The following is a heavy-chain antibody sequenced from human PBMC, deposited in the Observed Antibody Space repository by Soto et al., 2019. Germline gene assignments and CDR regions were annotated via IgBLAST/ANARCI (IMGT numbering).Heavy chain of an antibody. CDR1: GGSITSSGYY. V-gene: IGHV4-31*03. CDR2: TSNSGST. Sequence: QVQLQESGPGLVKPSQTLSLTCTVSGGSITSSGYYWSWIRQHPGEGLEWIGFTSNSGSTSYNPSLKSRVTISVDTASNQFSLNLKSVTAADTAFYYCARGGGSTKFDYWGQGTLVTVSP. CDR3: ARGGGSTKFDY. J-gene: IGHJ4*02. D-gene: IGHD3-16*01.